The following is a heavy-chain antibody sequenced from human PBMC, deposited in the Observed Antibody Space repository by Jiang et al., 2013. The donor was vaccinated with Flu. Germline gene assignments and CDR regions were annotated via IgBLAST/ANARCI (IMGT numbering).Heavy chain of an antibody. D-gene: IGHD2-2*01. CDR2: ILPIFGTG. CDR3: ARRGLSGVVWFLDL. J-gene: IGHJ2*01. V-gene: IGHV1-69*01. Sequence: SGAEVKKPGSSVKVSCKTSGGPLSGYGITWVRQAPGQGLEWVGGILPIFGTGIYAQKFQDRVTITADESTRTAYMELSSLRSEDTAVYYCARRGLSGVVWFLDLWGRGTLVTVSS. CDR1: GGPLSGYG.